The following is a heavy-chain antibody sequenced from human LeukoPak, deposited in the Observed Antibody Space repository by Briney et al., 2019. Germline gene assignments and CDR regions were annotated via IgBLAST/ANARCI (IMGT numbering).Heavy chain of an antibody. J-gene: IGHJ4*02. V-gene: IGHV1-18*01. D-gene: IGHD5-18*01. Sequence: ASVRVSCKASGYTFITYGISWLRQAPGQGLEWMGWISTYNGDTNYAQKFQGRVTLTTDTSTSTVYMELRSLRSGDTAVYYCARRGSVDTPMSNWEWWHWGQGTLVTVSS. CDR1: GYTFITYG. CDR3: ARRGSVDTPMSNWEWWH. CDR2: ISTYNGDT.